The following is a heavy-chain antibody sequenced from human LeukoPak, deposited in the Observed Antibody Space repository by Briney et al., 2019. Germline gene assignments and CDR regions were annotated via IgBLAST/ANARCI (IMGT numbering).Heavy chain of an antibody. J-gene: IGHJ4*02. D-gene: IGHD2-2*02. Sequence: GGSLRLSCAASGLTFSSYAMSWVRQAPGKGLEWVSGVYSSGVSTYYADSVKGRSTISRDNSKNTLYLQMNSLRVEDTAVYYCAKSYRYFDYWGQGTLVSVSS. CDR3: AKSYRYFDY. V-gene: IGHV3-23*01. CDR1: GLTFSSYA. CDR2: VYSSGVST.